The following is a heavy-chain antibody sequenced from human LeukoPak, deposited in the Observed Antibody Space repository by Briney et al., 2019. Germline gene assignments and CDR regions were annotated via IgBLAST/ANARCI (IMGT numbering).Heavy chain of an antibody. J-gene: IGHJ6*03. Sequence: GASVKVSCKASGYTFTGYYMHWVRQAPGQGLEWMGWINPNSGGTNYAQKFQGRVTMTRDTSISTAYMELSRLRSDDTAVYYCARWAGSAGYYYYYMDVWGKGTTVTVSS. CDR3: ARWAGSAGYYYYYMDV. V-gene: IGHV1-2*02. D-gene: IGHD1-14*01. CDR2: INPNSGGT. CDR1: GYTFTGYY.